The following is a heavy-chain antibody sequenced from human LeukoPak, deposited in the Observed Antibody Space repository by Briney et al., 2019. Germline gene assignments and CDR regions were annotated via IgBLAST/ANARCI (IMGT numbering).Heavy chain of an antibody. V-gene: IGHV3-23*01. D-gene: IGHD6-19*01. J-gene: IGHJ4*02. CDR1: GFTFSSYA. Sequence: PGRSLRLSCAASGFTFSSYAMSWVRQAPGKGLEWVSAISGSGGSTYYADSVKGRFTISRDNSKNTLYLQMNSLRAEDTAVYYCAKQRIAVAGTPSYFDYWGQGTLVTVSS. CDR3: AKQRIAVAGTPSYFDY. CDR2: ISGSGGST.